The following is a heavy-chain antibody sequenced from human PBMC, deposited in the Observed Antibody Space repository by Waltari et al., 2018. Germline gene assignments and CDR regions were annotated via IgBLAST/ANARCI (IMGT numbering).Heavy chain of an antibody. CDR2: SNDSGST. J-gene: IGHJ4*02. V-gene: IGHV4-34*01. CDR3: ARGKTARPHSKWFGELSAKYYFDY. CDR1: GGSFSAYY. Sequence: QVQLQQWGAGLLKPSETLSLTCAVYGGSFSAYYWSWIRQPPGKGLEWIGESNDSGSTSNYPSLQSRVTMSVDTSNNQFSLKLTSVTAADTAVYYCARGKTARPHSKWFGELSAKYYFDYWGQGTLVTVSS. D-gene: IGHD3-10*01.